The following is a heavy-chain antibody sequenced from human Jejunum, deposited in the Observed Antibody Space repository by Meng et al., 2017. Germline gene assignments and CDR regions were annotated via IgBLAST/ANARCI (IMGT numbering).Heavy chain of an antibody. Sequence: QVQLVDRGGGVVQPVRSLRLSLAASGFTFSSYAMHWVRQAPGKGLEWVAVISNDGSRQYYPDSVKGRLTISRDNSRNTLYVQMNSLSAEDTAVYYCAKDGGIGFTDFDYWGQGTLVTVSS. CDR1: GFTFSSYA. D-gene: IGHD3-3*01. CDR2: ISNDGSRQ. J-gene: IGHJ4*02. CDR3: AKDGGIGFTDFDY. V-gene: IGHV3-30*01.